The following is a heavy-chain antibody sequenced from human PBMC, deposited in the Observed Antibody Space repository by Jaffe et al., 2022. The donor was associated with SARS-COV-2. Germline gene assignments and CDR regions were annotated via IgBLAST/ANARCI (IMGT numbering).Heavy chain of an antibody. J-gene: IGHJ3*02. CDR2: ISSSSSYI. D-gene: IGHD3-3*01. CDR1: GFTFSSYS. CDR3: ARDISSHFLEWSHDAFDI. V-gene: IGHV3-21*01. Sequence: EVQLVESGGGLVKPGGSLRLSCAASGFTFSSYSMNWVRQAPGKGLEWVSSISSSSSYIYYADSVKGRFTISRDNAKNSLYLQMNSLRAEDTAVYYCARDISSHFLEWSHDAFDIWGQGTMVTVSS.